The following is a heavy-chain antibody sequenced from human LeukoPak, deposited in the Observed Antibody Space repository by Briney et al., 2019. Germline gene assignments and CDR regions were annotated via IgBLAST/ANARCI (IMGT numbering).Heavy chain of an antibody. J-gene: IGHJ3*02. CDR3: ATYCSSTSCPFDI. D-gene: IGHD2-2*01. CDR1: GGSISSSSYY. V-gene: IGHV4-39*07. Sequence: SETLSLTCTVSGGSISSSSYYWGWIRQPPGKGLEWIRSIYYSGSTYYNPSLKSRVTISVDTSKNQFSLKLSSVTAADTAVYYCATYCSSTSCPFDIWGQGTMVTVSS. CDR2: IYYSGST.